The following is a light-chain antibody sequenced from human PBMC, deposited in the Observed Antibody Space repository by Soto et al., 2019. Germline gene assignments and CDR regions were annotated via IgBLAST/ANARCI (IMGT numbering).Light chain of an antibody. CDR3: QQYNSYSGT. CDR1: QSISSW. CDR2: KAS. J-gene: IGKJ2*02. V-gene: IGKV1-5*03. Sequence: GDRVTITCRASQSISSWLAWYQQKPGKAPKLLIHKASSLESGVPSTFSGSASGTEFTLTISSLQPDDFATYYCQQYNSYSGTFGQGTKLEIK.